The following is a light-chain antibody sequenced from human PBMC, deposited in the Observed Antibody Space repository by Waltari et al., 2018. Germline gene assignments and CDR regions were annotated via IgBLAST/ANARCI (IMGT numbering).Light chain of an antibody. V-gene: IGKV3-20*01. CDR1: QSVSRS. CDR2: GAS. CDR3: QHYVRLPAT. J-gene: IGKJ1*01. Sequence: EIVLTQSPGTLSLSPGERATLSCRASQSVSRSLAWYQQKPGQAPRLLIYGASSRATGIPDRFSGSVSGTDFSLTISRLEPEDFAVYYCQHYVRLPATFGQGTKVEIK.